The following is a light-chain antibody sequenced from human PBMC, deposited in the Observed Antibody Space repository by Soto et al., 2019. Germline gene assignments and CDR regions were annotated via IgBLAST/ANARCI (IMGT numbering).Light chain of an antibody. CDR1: QSISSSC. V-gene: IGKV3-20*01. CDR3: HQYGSAPAWT. Sequence: EIVLTQSPGTLSLFPGERATLSCRVSQSISSSCLAWYQQKPGQAPRLLIYGASSRATGIPDRFSGAGSATDFTLTISRLEPEDFAVYYCHQYGSAPAWTFGQGTKVEIK. J-gene: IGKJ1*01. CDR2: GAS.